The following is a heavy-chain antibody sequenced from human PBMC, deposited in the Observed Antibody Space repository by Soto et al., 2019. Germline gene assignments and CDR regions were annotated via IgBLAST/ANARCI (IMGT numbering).Heavy chain of an antibody. CDR1: GFTFSSYA. D-gene: IGHD2-15*01. CDR2: ISYDGSNT. Sequence: GGSLRLSCAASGFTFSSYAMHWVRQPPGKGLDWVAFISYDGSNTNYADSVKGRFTISRDNSKNTLYLQMNSLGPEDTAVYYCARDRVWYCRGGSRPGPTVLWGQRSFVTVSS. J-gene: IGHJ4*02. V-gene: IGHV3-30-3*01. CDR3: ARDRVWYCRGGSRPGPTVL.